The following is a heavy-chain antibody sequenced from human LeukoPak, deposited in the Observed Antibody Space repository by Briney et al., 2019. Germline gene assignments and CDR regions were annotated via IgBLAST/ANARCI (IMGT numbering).Heavy chain of an antibody. D-gene: IGHD1-26*01. Sequence: GASVKVSCKASGYTFTSYGISWVRQAPGQGLEWMGWISAYNGNTNYAQKFQGRVTMTRDTSISTAYMELSRLRSDDTAVYYCARGTLYSGTYAFDIWGLGTMVTVSS. CDR3: ARGTLYSGTYAFDI. J-gene: IGHJ3*02. V-gene: IGHV1-18*01. CDR2: ISAYNGNT. CDR1: GYTFTSYG.